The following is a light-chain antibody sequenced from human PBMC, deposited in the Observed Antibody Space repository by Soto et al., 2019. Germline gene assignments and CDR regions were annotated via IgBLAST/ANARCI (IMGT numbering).Light chain of an antibody. CDR3: SSYTRSTTLVV. Sequence: QSALTQPASVSGSPGQSITISCTGTSSDVGAYNYVSWYQQHPGKAPKLMIYDVTNRPSGVSSRFSGSKSGNTASLTISGLQAEDEADYYCSSYTRSTTLVVFGGGTKLTAL. CDR2: DVT. CDR1: SSDVGAYNY. J-gene: IGLJ2*01. V-gene: IGLV2-14*01.